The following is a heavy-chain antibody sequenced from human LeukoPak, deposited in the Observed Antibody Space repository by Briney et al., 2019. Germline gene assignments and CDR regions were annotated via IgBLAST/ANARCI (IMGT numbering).Heavy chain of an antibody. CDR2: INDSGST. J-gene: IGHJ4*02. V-gene: IGHV4-34*01. D-gene: IGHD2-2*01. CDR3: ARRPLGYCSSTSCPTPYYFDY. CDR1: GGSFSGYY. Sequence: SETLSLTCAVYGGSFSGYYWSWIRQPPGKGLEWIGDINDSGSTNYNPSLKSRVTISVDTSKNQFSLKLSSVTAADTAVYYCARRPLGYCSSTSCPTPYYFDYWGQGTLVTVSS.